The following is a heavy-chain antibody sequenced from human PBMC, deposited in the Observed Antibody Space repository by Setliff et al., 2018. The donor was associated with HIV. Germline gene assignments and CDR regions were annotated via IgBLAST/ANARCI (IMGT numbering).Heavy chain of an antibody. CDR3: AKRAVQDGTVTSSNWFES. D-gene: IGHD1-7*01. V-gene: IGHV4-4*09. CDR2: IYTTGST. Sequence: SETLSLTCTVSGDSINNYYWSWVRQPPGKGLEWIGYIYTTGSTNYNPSLKSRVTMSVDTSKNQFSLRLTSVTAADTAVYFCAKRAVQDGTVTSSNWFESWGQGTLVTVSS. J-gene: IGHJ5*01. CDR1: GDSINNYY.